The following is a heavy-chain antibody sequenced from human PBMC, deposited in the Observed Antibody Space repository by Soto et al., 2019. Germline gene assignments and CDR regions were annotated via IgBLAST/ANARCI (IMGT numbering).Heavy chain of an antibody. V-gene: IGHV3-15*01. Sequence: GGSLRLSCAASGFTFSNAWMSWVRQAPGKGLEWVGRIKSKTDGGTTDYAAPVKGRFTISRDDSKNTLYLQMNSLKTEDTAVYYCTTDRLYYYDSSGSLDAFDIWGQGTMVTVSS. CDR1: GFTFSNAW. CDR2: IKSKTDGGTT. J-gene: IGHJ3*02. CDR3: TTDRLYYYDSSGSLDAFDI. D-gene: IGHD3-22*01.